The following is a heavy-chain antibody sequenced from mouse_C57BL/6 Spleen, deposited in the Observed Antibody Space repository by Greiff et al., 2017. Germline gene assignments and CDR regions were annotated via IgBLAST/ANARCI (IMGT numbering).Heavy chain of an antibody. CDR3: ARDDYDGSPFAY. Sequence: QVQLQQSGAELARPGASVKLSCKASGYTFTNYGISWVKQRTEQGLEWIGEIYPRSGNTYYNEKFKGKATLTADKSSSTAYMELRSLTSEDSAVYFCARDDYDGSPFAYWGQGTLVTVSA. CDR1: GYTFTNYG. CDR2: IYPRSGNT. D-gene: IGHD2-3*01. J-gene: IGHJ3*01. V-gene: IGHV1-81*01.